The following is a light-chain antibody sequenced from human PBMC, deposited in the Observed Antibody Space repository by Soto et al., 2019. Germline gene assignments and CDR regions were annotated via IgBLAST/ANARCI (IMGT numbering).Light chain of an antibody. CDR3: CSYAGSHTKV. Sequence: QSVLTQPRSVSGSPGQSVTISCTGTSFDVGGYNYVSWYQQHPGKAPKLMIYDVSKRPSGVPDRFSGSKSGNTASLTISGLQAEDEADYYCCSYAGSHTKVFGTGTKVTVL. J-gene: IGLJ1*01. V-gene: IGLV2-11*01. CDR2: DVS. CDR1: SFDVGGYNY.